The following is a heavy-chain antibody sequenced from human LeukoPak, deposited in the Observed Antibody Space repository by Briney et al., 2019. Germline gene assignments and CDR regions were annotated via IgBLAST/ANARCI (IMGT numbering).Heavy chain of an antibody. Sequence: GASLRLSCAASGFTFSSYAMSWVRQAPGKGLEWVSAISGSGGSTYYADSVKGRFTISRDNSKNTLYLQMNSLRAEDTAVYYCTKDARHYSGSYFDYWGQGTLVTVSS. CDR1: GFTFSSYA. CDR3: TKDARHYSGSYFDY. J-gene: IGHJ4*02. CDR2: ISGSGGST. V-gene: IGHV3-23*01. D-gene: IGHD1-26*01.